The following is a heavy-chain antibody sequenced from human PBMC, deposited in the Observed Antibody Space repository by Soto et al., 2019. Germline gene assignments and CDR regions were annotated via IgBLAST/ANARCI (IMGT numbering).Heavy chain of an antibody. CDR2: ISYDGSNK. CDR1: GFTFSSYG. J-gene: IGHJ4*02. CDR3: AKTRTIYSSWDY. D-gene: IGHD6-6*01. V-gene: IGHV3-30*18. Sequence: QVQLVESGGGVVQPGRSLRLSCAASGFTFSSYGMHWVRQAPGKGLERVAVISYDGSNKYYADSVKGRFTISRDNSKNTLYLQMNSLRAEDTAVYYCAKTRTIYSSWDYWGQGTLVTVSS.